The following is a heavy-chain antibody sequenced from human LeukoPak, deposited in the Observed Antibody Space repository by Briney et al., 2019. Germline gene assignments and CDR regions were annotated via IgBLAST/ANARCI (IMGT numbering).Heavy chain of an antibody. D-gene: IGHD2-15*01. J-gene: IGHJ4*02. CDR1: GGSITTTNW. CDR3: ARRYCGGGSCYSSFDY. CDR2: VHLDGRT. Sequence: PSETLSLTCGVSGGSITTTNWWTWVRQPPGKGLEWIGEVHLDGRTNYSPSLQSRLAMSVDFSENHISLKLTSVTAADTAVYYCARRYCGGGSCYSSFDYWGQGTLVTVSS. V-gene: IGHV4-4*02.